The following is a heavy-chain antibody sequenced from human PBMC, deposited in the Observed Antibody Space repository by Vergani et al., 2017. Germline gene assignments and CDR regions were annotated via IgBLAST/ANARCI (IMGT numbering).Heavy chain of an antibody. D-gene: IGHD2-15*01. CDR1: GGTFSSYT. Sequence: QVQLVQSGAEVKKPGSSVKVSCKASGGTFSSYTISWVRQAPGQGLEWMGRIIPILGIANYAQKFQGRVTMTRDTSISTAYMELSSLKSEDTAVFYCARATCSGGSCYRGFEYWGQGSLITVSS. CDR3: ARATCSGGSCYRGFEY. CDR2: IIPILGIA. J-gene: IGHJ4*02. V-gene: IGHV1-69*04.